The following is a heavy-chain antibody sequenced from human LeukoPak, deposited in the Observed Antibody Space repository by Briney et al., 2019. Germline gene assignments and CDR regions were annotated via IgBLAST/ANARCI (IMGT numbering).Heavy chain of an antibody. CDR1: GFTFTSSA. D-gene: IGHD3-22*01. CDR3: AASPDYYDSSGYSYYFDY. CDR2: IVVGSGNT. J-gene: IGHJ4*02. Sequence: SVKVSCEASGFTFTSSAVQWVRQARGQRLEWIGWIVVGSGNTNYAQKFQERVTITRDMSTSTAYMELSSLRSEDTAVYYCAASPDYYDSSGYSYYFDYWGQGTLVTVSP. V-gene: IGHV1-58*01.